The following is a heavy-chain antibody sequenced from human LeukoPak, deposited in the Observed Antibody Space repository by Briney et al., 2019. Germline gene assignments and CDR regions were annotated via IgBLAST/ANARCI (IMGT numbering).Heavy chain of an antibody. J-gene: IGHJ5*02. D-gene: IGHD3/OR15-3a*01. CDR2: INSDGSNI. V-gene: IGHV3-74*01. CDR1: GFTFSVYW. Sequence: GGSLRLSCAASGFTFSVYWMHWVRQAPGKGLVWVSRINSDGSNITYADSVKGRFTISRDNAKNTLYLQMNSLRVEDTAVYYCARAYDLWSGLNWFDPWGQGTLVTVSS. CDR3: ARAYDLWSGLNWFDP.